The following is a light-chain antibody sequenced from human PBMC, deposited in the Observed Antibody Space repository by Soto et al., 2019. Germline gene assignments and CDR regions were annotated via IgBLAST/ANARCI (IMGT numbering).Light chain of an antibody. CDR3: AVWDDSLNGNV. V-gene: IGLV1-44*01. CDR2: TND. CDR1: SSNIGTSS. J-gene: IGLJ1*01. Sequence: QSALTQPPSASGTPGQTVTISCSGSSSNIGTSSVHWYKHLPGTAPKPLIYTNDQRPSGVPDRFSGSKSGTSASLAISGLQSEDEADYYRAVWDDSLNGNVFGAGTKVTVL.